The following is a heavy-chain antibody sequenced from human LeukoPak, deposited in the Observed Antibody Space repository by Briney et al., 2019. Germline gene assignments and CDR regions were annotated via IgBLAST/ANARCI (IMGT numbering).Heavy chain of an antibody. D-gene: IGHD3-22*01. Sequence: TGGSLRLSCAASGFTFSSYGMHWVRQAPGKGLEWVAFIRYDGTNKYYADSVKGRFTISRDNSKTTLYLQMNRLRAEDTAVYYCAKISGYYLSDYWGQGTLVTVSS. J-gene: IGHJ4*02. CDR3: AKISGYYLSDY. CDR2: IRYDGTNK. V-gene: IGHV3-30*02. CDR1: GFTFSSYG.